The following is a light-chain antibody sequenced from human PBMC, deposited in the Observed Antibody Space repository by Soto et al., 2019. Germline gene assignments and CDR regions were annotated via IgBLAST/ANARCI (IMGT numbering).Light chain of an antibody. CDR1: QSLLHSNGYNY. CDR2: LGS. CDR3: MQTLQTPRT. Sequence: IVMTQSPLSLPVTPGEPASISCRSSQSLLHSNGYNYLDWYLQKPGQPPQFLIYLGSNRASGVPDRFSGSGSGTDFTLKISIVEAEDVGVYYCMQTLQTPRTFGQGTKLEIK. V-gene: IGKV2-28*01. J-gene: IGKJ2*01.